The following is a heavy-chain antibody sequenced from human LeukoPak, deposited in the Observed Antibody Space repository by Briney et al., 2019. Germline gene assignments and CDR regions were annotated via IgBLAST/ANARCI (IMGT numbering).Heavy chain of an antibody. J-gene: IGHJ3*01. CDR3: AHTYDFGDYVDAFDV. CDR2: IYWSDDK. D-gene: IGHD4-17*01. V-gene: IGHV2-5*01. CDR1: GFSLNTSGVD. Sequence: SGPTLVNPTQTLTLTCTFSGFSLNTSGVDVGWIRQPPGRALEWLALIYWSDDKRYSPSLKSRLTITKDTSKNQVVLTMTNMDPVDTATYYCAHTYDFGDYVDAFDVWGQGTMVTVSS.